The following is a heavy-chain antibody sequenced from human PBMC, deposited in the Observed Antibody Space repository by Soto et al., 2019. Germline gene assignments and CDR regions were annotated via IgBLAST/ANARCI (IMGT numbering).Heavy chain of an antibody. CDR1: GFTFSSYA. D-gene: IGHD3-3*01. Sequence: GGSLRLSCAASGFTFSSYAMHWVRQAPGKGLEWVAVISYDGSNKYYADSVKGRFTISRDNSKNTLYLQMNSLRAEDTAVYYCASHLRRAHYWGQGTLVTVSS. J-gene: IGHJ4*02. V-gene: IGHV3-30-3*01. CDR2: ISYDGSNK. CDR3: ASHLRRAHY.